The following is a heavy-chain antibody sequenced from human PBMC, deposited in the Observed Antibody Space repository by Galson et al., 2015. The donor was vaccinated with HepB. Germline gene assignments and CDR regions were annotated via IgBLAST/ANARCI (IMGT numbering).Heavy chain of an antibody. J-gene: IGHJ4*02. CDR3: VRDRGLGDHPWGY. D-gene: IGHD3-16*01. CDR1: GFRFDTFW. Sequence: SLRLSCAASGFRFDTFWMTWVRQSPRKGLEWVASIKEDESEINYMDFAKGRFTISRDNAKSSLFLQMNSLRVEDTAVYYCVRDRGLGDHPWGYWGQGTLVTVSS. CDR2: IKEDESEI. V-gene: IGHV3-7*01.